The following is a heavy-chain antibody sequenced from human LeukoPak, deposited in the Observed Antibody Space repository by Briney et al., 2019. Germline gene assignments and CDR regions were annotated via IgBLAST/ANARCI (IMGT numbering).Heavy chain of an antibody. CDR2: INHSGST. J-gene: IGHJ6*03. Sequence: SETLSLTCTVSGGSISSSSYYWGWIRQPPGKGLEWIGEINHSGSTNYNPSLKSRVTISVDTSKNQFSLKLSSVTAADTAVYYCARGPGITMVRGVIIKKQYYMDVWGKGTTVTVSS. CDR3: ARGPGITMVRGVIIKKQYYMDV. CDR1: GGSISSSSYY. V-gene: IGHV4-39*07. D-gene: IGHD3-10*01.